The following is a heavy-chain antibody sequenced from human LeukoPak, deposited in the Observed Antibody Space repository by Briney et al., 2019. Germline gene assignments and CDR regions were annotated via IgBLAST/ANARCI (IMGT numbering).Heavy chain of an antibody. D-gene: IGHD1-14*01. Sequence: GGSLRLSCAASGFTFGNSWVHWVRQAPGKGLVWVSLINADGSTATYADSVKGRFTISRDNARNTLSLQMDSLTIEDTAVYYCVVVVEPPDSDGFDVWGQGTMITVSS. CDR3: VVVVEPPDSDGFDV. V-gene: IGHV3-74*01. CDR1: GFTFGNSW. CDR2: INADGSTA. J-gene: IGHJ3*01.